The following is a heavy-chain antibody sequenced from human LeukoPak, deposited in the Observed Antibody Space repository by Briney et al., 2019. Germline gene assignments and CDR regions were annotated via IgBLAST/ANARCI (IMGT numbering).Heavy chain of an antibody. V-gene: IGHV1-18*01. CDR2: ISAYNGNT. CDR1: GYTFSSYG. Sequence: ASVKVSCKASGYTFSSYGIIWVRQAPGQGLEWMGWISAYNGNTNYAQKFQGRVTMTRNTSISTAYMELSSLRSEDTAVYYCARGDNYGDYVGYYYYYMDVWGKGTTVTISS. CDR3: ARGDNYGDYVGYYYYYMDV. D-gene: IGHD4-17*01. J-gene: IGHJ6*03.